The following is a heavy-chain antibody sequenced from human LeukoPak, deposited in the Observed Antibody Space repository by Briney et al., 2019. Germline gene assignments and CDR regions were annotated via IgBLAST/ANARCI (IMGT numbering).Heavy chain of an antibody. V-gene: IGHV4-59*08. D-gene: IGHD5-12*01. CDR2: IYYSGST. CDR3: ARAAVATVDSFDY. CDR1: GGSISSYY. J-gene: IGHJ4*02. Sequence: PSETLSLTCTVSGGSISSYYWSWIRQPPGKGLEWIGYIYYSGSTNYNPSLKSRVTISVDTSRNQFSLELSSVTATDTAVYYCARAAVATVDSFDYWGQGTLVTVSS.